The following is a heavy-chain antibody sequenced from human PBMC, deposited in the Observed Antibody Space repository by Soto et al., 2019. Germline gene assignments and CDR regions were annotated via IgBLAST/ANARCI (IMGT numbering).Heavy chain of an antibody. CDR3: SRVDPGETSPFDH. V-gene: IGHV1-46*03. Sequence: GASVKLSCKASGYMYTSYYIHWVRQAPGQGLEWMGWINPFDGSRMFAQSFQGRVTMTRDTSTSTVYMEVSSLRSEDTAVYYCSRVDPGETSPFDHWGQGTLVTVSS. CDR2: INPFDGSR. D-gene: IGHD3-10*01. CDR1: GYMYTSYY. J-gene: IGHJ4*02.